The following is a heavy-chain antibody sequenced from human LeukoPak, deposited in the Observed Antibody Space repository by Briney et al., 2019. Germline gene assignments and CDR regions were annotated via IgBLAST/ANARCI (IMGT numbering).Heavy chain of an antibody. V-gene: IGHV4-4*02. D-gene: IGHD3-22*01. J-gene: IGHJ3*02. CDR1: GGSISSSNW. Sequence: SGTLSLTCAVSGGSISSSNWWSWVRQPPGKGLEWIGEIYHSGSTNYNPSLKSRVTISVGKSKNQFSLKLSSVTAADTAVYYCARGFSWDYYDSSGGNAFDIWGQGTMVTVSS. CDR3: ARGFSWDYYDSSGGNAFDI. CDR2: IYHSGST.